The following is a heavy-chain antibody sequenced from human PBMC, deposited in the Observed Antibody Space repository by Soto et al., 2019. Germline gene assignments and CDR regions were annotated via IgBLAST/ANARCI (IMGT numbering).Heavy chain of an antibody. CDR2: MNPNSGNT. Sequence: QVQLVQSGAEVKKPGASVKVSCKASRYTFTSYDINWVRQATGQGLEWMGWMNPNSGNTGSAQRFQGRLTMTRNTSINTAYMELTSLTSEDAAVYFCARVHTVTTYFDVWGRGTLVTVSS. CDR1: RYTFTSYD. J-gene: IGHJ2*01. V-gene: IGHV1-8*01. CDR3: ARVHTVTTYFDV. D-gene: IGHD4-17*01.